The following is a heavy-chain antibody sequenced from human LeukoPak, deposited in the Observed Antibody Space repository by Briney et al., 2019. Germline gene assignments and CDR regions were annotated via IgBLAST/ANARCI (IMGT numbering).Heavy chain of an antibody. D-gene: IGHD3-22*01. CDR3: ARDESSRDDSGAYHY. Sequence: SETLSLICTVSRGSIKSYYWAWIRQAAGKGLEWVGRTHVRGSTNYNPSLRSRVGISLDKSKNEFSLRLSSVTAADTAVYYCARDESSRDDSGAYHYWGQGILVTVSS. CDR2: THVRGST. J-gene: IGHJ4*02. CDR1: RGSIKSYY. V-gene: IGHV4-4*07.